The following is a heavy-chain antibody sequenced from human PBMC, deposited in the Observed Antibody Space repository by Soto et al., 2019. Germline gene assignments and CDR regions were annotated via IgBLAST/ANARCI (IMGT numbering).Heavy chain of an antibody. V-gene: IGHV3-33*01. J-gene: IGHJ6*02. D-gene: IGHD2-2*01. CDR2: IWYDGSNK. Sequence: QVQLVESGGGVVQPGRSLRLSCAASGFTFSSYGMHWVRQAPGKGLEWVAVIWYDGSNKYYADSVKGRFTISRDNSKNTLYLQMNSLRAEDTAVYYCARRPYRAPRVPYSYYYGMDVWGQGTTVTVSS. CDR1: GFTFSSYG. CDR3: ARRPYRAPRVPYSYYYGMDV.